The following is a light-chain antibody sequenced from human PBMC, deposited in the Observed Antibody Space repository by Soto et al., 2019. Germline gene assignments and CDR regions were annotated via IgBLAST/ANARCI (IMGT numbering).Light chain of an antibody. CDR2: GAS. CDR3: QHYNNWPPLT. V-gene: IGKV3-15*01. CDR1: QSVNIN. Sequence: EIVMTQSPATLSVSPGERATLSCRASQSVNINLAWYQQKPGQAPRLLIYGASTRATGFPARFSGSGSGTAFTLTISSVQSEDFAVYYCQHYNNWPPLTFGGGTKVEIK. J-gene: IGKJ4*01.